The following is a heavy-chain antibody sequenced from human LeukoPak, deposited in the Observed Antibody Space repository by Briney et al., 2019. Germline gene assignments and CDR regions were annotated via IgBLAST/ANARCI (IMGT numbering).Heavy chain of an antibody. CDR3: ASSMTHGAFDI. J-gene: IGHJ3*02. V-gene: IGHV4-39*07. CDR1: GGSIGSSHYS. CDR2: VYYTGTT. Sequence: SETLSLTCTVSGGSIGSSHYSWGWIRQPPGKGLEWIGNVYYTGTTYYNPSLKSRLAISVDTSKNQFSLKLSSVTAADTAVYYCASSMTHGAFDIWGQGTMVTVSS.